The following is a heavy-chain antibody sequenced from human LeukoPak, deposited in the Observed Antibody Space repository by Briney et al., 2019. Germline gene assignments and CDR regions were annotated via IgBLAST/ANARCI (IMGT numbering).Heavy chain of an antibody. CDR1: GYTFTSYY. D-gene: IGHD3-10*01. V-gene: IGHV1-46*01. J-gene: IGHJ4*02. CDR3: ARDGYYYGSGSYLPD. Sequence: ASVKVPCKASGYTFTSYYMHWVRQAPGQGLEWMGIINPSGGSTSYAQKFQGRVTMTRDTSTSTVYMKLSSLRSEDTAVYYCARDGYYYGSGSYLPDWGQGTLVTVSS. CDR2: INPSGGST.